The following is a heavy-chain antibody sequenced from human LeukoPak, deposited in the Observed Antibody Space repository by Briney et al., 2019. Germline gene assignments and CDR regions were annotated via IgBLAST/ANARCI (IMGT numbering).Heavy chain of an antibody. V-gene: IGHV3-48*01. Sequence: GGSLRLSCAASGFTFSSYSMNWVRQAPGKGLEWVSYISSSSSTIYYADSVKGRFTISRDNAKNSLYLQMNSLRAEDTAVYYCARASSSSSPADYYYYYYMDVWGKGTTVTVSS. D-gene: IGHD6-6*01. CDR2: ISSSSSTI. CDR3: ARASSSSSPADYYYYYYMDV. J-gene: IGHJ6*03. CDR1: GFTFSSYS.